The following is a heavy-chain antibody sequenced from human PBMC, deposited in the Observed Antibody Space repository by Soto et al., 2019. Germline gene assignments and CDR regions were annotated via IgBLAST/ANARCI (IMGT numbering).Heavy chain of an antibody. CDR2: ISACGGNT. CDR1: GFSFSTYA. J-gene: IGHJ5*02. Sequence: EVQLLESGGGLVQPGGSLRLSCAVSGFSFSTYAMSWVRQAPGKGLEWVSGISACGGNTYYADSVRGRFTISRDNSKDTRYLQITSLRAEDTAFYYCAKHAEYQLVSWFDPGGQGTLVTVSS. V-gene: IGHV3-23*01. CDR3: AKHAEYQLVSWFDP. D-gene: IGHD2-2*01.